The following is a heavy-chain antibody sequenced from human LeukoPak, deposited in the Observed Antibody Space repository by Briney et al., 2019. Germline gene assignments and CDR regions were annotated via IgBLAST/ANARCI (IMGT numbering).Heavy chain of an antibody. CDR3: AREDYSNGHDY. D-gene: IGHD4-11*01. V-gene: IGHV4-39*07. Sequence: SETLSLTCTVSGGSISSSSYYWGWIRQPPGKGLEWIGSIYYSGSTYYNPSLKSRVTISVDTSKNQFSLKLSSVTAADTAVYYCAREDYSNGHDYWGQGTLVTVSS. CDR2: IYYSGST. CDR1: GGSISSSSYY. J-gene: IGHJ4*02.